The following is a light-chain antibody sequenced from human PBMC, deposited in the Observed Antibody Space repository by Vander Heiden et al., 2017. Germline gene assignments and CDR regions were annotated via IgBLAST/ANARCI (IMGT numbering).Light chain of an antibody. CDR2: GAS. CDR3: QQYNSWPPIT. Sequence: EIVMPQSPATLSVSPGERATLSCRASQSVSSNLAWYQQKPGQGPRLLIYGASTRATGIPARFSGSGSGTEFTLTISSLQSEDFAVYYCQQYNSWPPITFGQGTRLEIK. CDR1: QSVSSN. V-gene: IGKV3-15*01. J-gene: IGKJ5*01.